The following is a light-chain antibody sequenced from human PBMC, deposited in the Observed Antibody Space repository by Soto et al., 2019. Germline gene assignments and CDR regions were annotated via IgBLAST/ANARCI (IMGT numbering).Light chain of an antibody. Sequence: DIQMTQSPSSLSASVGDRVTITCRASQGISNYLAWYQQKPGKVPKLLIYAASTLQSWVPSRFSGSRSGTDFTLTIRNLHPEDFATHYCQKYNSAPRTFGEGTKVEIK. CDR3: QKYNSAPRT. CDR1: QGISNY. J-gene: IGKJ1*01. V-gene: IGKV1-27*01. CDR2: AAS.